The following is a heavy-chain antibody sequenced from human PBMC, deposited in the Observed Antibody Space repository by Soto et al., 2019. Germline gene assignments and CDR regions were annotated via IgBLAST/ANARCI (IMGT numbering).Heavy chain of an antibody. CDR3: AKETGYSHGFLPNALGV. CDR2: INDSGEST. CDR1: GCRFNKYG. Sequence: VGSRRRSCTGCGCRFNKYGMNWVRQAPGKGLEWVSIINDSGESTYYVDSVKGRFAISRDNSKNTLFLEMNSLRAEDTAVYFCAKETGYSHGFLPNALGVWGQGNTVTVSS. V-gene: IGHV3-23*01. J-gene: IGHJ6*01. D-gene: IGHD5-18*01.